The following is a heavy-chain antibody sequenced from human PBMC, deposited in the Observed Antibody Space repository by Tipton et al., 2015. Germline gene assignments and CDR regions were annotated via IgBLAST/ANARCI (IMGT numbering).Heavy chain of an antibody. CDR2: ISHSGNT. D-gene: IGHD3-9*01. J-gene: IGHJ4*02. Sequence: GLVKPSETLSLTCAVSAYSITTDYYWVWIRQAPGKGLEWIGAISHSGNTFYNPSLKSRVTISADTSKNQFSLRLSSVTAADTAVYYCACHDYDLLTRDYQTVDYWGQGTLVPASS. CDR3: ACHDYDLLTRDYQTVDY. V-gene: IGHV4-38-2*01. CDR1: AYSITTDYY.